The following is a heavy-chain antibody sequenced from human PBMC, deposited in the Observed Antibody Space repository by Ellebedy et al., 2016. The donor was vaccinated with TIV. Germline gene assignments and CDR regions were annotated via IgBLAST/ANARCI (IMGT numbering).Heavy chain of an antibody. CDR3: ARHLMPTGRINP. CDR1: GETSSNPF. J-gene: IGHJ5*02. V-gene: IGHV4-34*01. Sequence: SETLSLXXAVHGETSSNPFWTWIRQPPGKGLEWLGEITHAGNINYNPSLKSRVTISLDTSKKTQFSLNLSSVTAADTAIYYCARHLMPTGRINPWGQGTLVTVSS. D-gene: IGHD4-17*01. CDR2: ITHAGNI.